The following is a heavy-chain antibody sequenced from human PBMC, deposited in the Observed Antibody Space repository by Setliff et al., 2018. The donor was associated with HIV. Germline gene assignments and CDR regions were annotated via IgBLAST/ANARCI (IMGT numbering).Heavy chain of an antibody. V-gene: IGHV4-59*11. CDR1: PVSLTSHC. J-gene: IGHJ4*02. Sequence: SETLSLTCTVSPVSLTSHCWSWIRQPPGKGLEWIGYAYYSGNTNYNPSLKSRVTISVDTSKNQFSLKLNSVTAADTAVYYCGGNGYYSIDYWGQGTLVTVS. CDR3: GGNGYYSIDY. D-gene: IGHD3-22*01. CDR2: AYYSGNT.